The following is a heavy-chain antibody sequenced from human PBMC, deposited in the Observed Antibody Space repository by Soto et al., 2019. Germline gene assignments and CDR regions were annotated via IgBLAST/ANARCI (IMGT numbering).Heavy chain of an antibody. J-gene: IGHJ6*02. CDR3: ARGRITMVRGVIISPDWGHYYYGMDV. CDR1: GYTFTSYG. V-gene: IGHV1-18*01. CDR2: ISAYNGNT. Sequence: QVQLVQSGAEVKKPGASVKVSCKASGYTFTSYGISWVRQAPGQGLEWMGWISAYNGNTNYAQKLQGRVTMTTDTSRSTAYMALRSLRSDDTAVYYCARGRITMVRGVIISPDWGHYYYGMDVWGQGTTVTVSS. D-gene: IGHD3-10*01.